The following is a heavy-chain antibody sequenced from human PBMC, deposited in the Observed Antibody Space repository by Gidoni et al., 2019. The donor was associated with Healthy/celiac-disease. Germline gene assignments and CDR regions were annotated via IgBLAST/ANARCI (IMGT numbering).Heavy chain of an antibody. V-gene: IGHV3-23*01. D-gene: IGHD3-3*01. CDR1: GFTFSSYA. CDR2: ISGSGGST. Sequence: EVQLLESGGGLVQPGGSLRLSCAASGFTFSSYAMSWVRQAPGKGLEWVSAISGSGGSTYYADSVKGRFTISRDNSKNTLYLQMNSLRAEDTAVYYCAKGGTSYYDFWTPAPHHYWGQGTLVTVSS. J-gene: IGHJ4*02. CDR3: AKGGTSYYDFWTPAPHHY.